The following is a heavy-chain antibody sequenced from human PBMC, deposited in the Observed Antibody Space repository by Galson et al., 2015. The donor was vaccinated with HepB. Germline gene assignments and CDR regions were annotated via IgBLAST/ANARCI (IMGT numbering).Heavy chain of an antibody. Sequence: SVKVSCKASGYTFSTYGINWVRQAPGQGLEWMGWISAYNGNTNYAQKLQGRVTMTTDTSTSTAYMELRSLRSDDTAVYYCARGVVASDHDAFDIWGQGTMVTVSS. CDR2: ISAYNGNT. J-gene: IGHJ3*02. CDR3: ARGVVASDHDAFDI. V-gene: IGHV1-18*01. CDR1: GYTFSTYG. D-gene: IGHD2-15*01.